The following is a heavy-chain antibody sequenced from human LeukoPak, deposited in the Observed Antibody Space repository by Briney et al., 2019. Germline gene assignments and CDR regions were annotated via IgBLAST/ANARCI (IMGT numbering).Heavy chain of an antibody. CDR3: ARSMVRGVISVPYY. Sequence: GGSLRLSCAASGFTFSDSYMTWVRQAPGKGVEWVAYISGSGHDINYSDSVKGRFTISRDNAKNSLYLQMSSLRVEDTAVYYCARSMVRGVISVPYYWGQGTLVTVSS. V-gene: IGHV3-11*04. D-gene: IGHD3-10*01. CDR1: GFTFSDSY. CDR2: ISGSGHDI. J-gene: IGHJ4*02.